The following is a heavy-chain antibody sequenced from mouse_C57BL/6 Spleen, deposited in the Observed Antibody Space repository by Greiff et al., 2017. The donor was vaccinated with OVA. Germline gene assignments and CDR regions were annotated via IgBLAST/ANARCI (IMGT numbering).Heavy chain of an antibody. Sequence: VQLQQPGAELVRPGSSVKLSCKASGYTFTSYWMDWVKQRPGQGLEWIGNIYPSDSETHYNQKFKDKATLTVDKSSSTAYMQLSSLTSEDSAVYYCARSRGYDEAMDYWGQGTSVTVSS. CDR3: ARSRGYDEAMDY. CDR2: IYPSDSET. V-gene: IGHV1-61*01. CDR1: GYTFTSYW. J-gene: IGHJ4*01. D-gene: IGHD2-2*01.